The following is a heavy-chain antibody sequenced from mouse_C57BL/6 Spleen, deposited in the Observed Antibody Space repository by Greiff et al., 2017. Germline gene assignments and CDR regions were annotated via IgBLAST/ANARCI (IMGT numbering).Heavy chain of an antibody. CDR3: ARGWGASFAY. V-gene: IGHV5-17*01. CDR2: ISSGSSTI. J-gene: IGHJ3*01. CDR1: GFTFSDYG. D-gene: IGHD6-1*01. Sequence: EVKLVESGGGLVKPGGSLKLSCAASGFTFSDYGMHWVRQAPEKGLEWVAYISSGSSTINYADTVKGRFTISRDNSKNTLFLQMTSLRSEDTAMYYCARGWGASFAYWGQGTLVTVSA.